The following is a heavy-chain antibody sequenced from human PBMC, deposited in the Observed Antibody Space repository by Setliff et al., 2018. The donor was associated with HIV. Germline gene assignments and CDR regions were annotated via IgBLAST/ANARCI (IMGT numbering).Heavy chain of an antibody. CDR1: GGTFSSYA. D-gene: IGHD3-10*01. J-gene: IGHJ4*02. CDR3: ARRGNYYASAFDY. CDR2: INPSGGST. Sequence: ASVKVSCKASGGTFSSYAISWVRQAPGQGLEWMGIINPSGGSTSYAQKFQGRVTMTTDTSTSTAYMDLRSLRSDDTAVYYCARRGNYYASAFDYWGQGTLVTVSS. V-gene: IGHV1-46*01.